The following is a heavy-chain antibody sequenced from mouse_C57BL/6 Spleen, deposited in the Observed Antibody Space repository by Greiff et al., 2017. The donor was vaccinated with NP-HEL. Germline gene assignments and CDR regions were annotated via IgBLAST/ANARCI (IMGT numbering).Heavy chain of an antibody. D-gene: IGHD1-1*01. Sequence: QVQLQQSGAELARPGASVKLSCKASGYTFTSYGISWVKQRTGQGLEWIGEIYPRSGNTYYNEKFKGKATLTADKSSSTAYMELRSLTSEDSAVYFCARITTVENWYFDVWGTGTTVTVSS. CDR2: IYPRSGNT. V-gene: IGHV1-81*01. CDR3: ARITTVENWYFDV. J-gene: IGHJ1*03. CDR1: GYTFTSYG.